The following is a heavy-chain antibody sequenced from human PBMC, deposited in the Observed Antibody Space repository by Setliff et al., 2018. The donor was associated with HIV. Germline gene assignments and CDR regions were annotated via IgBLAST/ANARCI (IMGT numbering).Heavy chain of an antibody. Sequence: SETLSLTCNVSGGSFIGSSFQSTWIRQPPGRGLEWIGDIAYSGTTVYTNYNPSLESRVTISVDMSNNQISLRLSSVTAADTAMYYCVRDDYGYNGKGFDYWGPGTLVTVSS. J-gene: IGHJ4*02. CDR1: GGSFIGSSFQ. CDR3: VRDDYGYNGKGFDY. V-gene: IGHV4-39*07. D-gene: IGHD4-17*01. CDR2: IAYSGTT.